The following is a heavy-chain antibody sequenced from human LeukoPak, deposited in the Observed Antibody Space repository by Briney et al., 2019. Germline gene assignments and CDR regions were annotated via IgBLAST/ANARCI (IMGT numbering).Heavy chain of an antibody. V-gene: IGHV3-30*18. CDR3: AKDDLAASWRPRGMDV. CDR1: GFTFSSSG. J-gene: IGHJ6*04. D-gene: IGHD6-6*01. Sequence: GGSLRLSCAASGFTFSSSGMHWVRQAPGKGLEWVGGISYDGSNKSNADSVTGRFTISIDNSKNTLNLQMNSLRAEVTAVYNGAKDDLAASWRPRGMDVWGKGTTVTVSS. CDR2: ISYDGSNK.